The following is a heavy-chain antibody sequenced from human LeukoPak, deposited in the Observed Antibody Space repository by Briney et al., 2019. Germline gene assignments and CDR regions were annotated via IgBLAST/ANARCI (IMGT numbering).Heavy chain of an antibody. V-gene: IGHV3-74*01. Sequence: GGSLRLSCVGSGFSLSGHWMYWVRQVSGKGLVWLSRIKSDGSDTTYADSVKGRFTISGDNAKNTLYLQMNSLRAEDTAVYYCARDVGYAAGGLYRFGLDVWGRGTTVTVSS. CDR1: GFSLSGHW. J-gene: IGHJ6*02. CDR2: IKSDGSDT. D-gene: IGHD2-8*02. CDR3: ARDVGYAAGGLYRFGLDV.